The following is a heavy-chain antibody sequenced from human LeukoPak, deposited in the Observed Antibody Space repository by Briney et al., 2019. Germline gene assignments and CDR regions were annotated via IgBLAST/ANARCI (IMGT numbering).Heavy chain of an antibody. V-gene: IGHV3-23*01. J-gene: IGHJ2*01. Sequence: PGGSLRLSCAASGFTFSSYAMSWVRQAPGKGLEWVSAISGSGGSTYYADSVKGRFTISRDNSKNTPYLQMNSLRAEDTAVYYCAKSGSYHWYFDLWGRGTLVTVSS. D-gene: IGHD1-26*01. CDR2: ISGSGGST. CDR3: AKSGSYHWYFDL. CDR1: GFTFSSYA.